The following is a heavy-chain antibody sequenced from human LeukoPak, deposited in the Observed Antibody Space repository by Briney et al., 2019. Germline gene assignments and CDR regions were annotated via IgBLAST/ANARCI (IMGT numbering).Heavy chain of an antibody. Sequence: PSETLSLTCAVYGGSFSGYYWSWIRQPPGKGLEWIGEINHSGSTNYNPSLKSRATISVDTSKNQFSLKLSSVTAADTAVYYCARWYYDSSGSFDYWGQGTLVTVSS. D-gene: IGHD3-22*01. CDR3: ARWYYDSSGSFDY. CDR2: INHSGST. J-gene: IGHJ4*02. CDR1: GGSFSGYY. V-gene: IGHV4-34*01.